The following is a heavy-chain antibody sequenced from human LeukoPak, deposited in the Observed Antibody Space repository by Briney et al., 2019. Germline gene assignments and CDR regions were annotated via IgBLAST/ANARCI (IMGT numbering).Heavy chain of an antibody. CDR1: GFTFSSYS. D-gene: IGHD3-10*01. CDR3: ARTEYGSGSYSFDP. CDR2: ISSSSTTI. Sequence: PGGSLRLSCAASGFTFSSYSMNWVRQAPGKGLEWVSYISSSSTTIYYADSVKGRFTISRDNAKNSLYLQMNSLRAEDTAVYYCARTEYGSGSYSFDPWGQGTLVTVSS. J-gene: IGHJ5*02. V-gene: IGHV3-48*04.